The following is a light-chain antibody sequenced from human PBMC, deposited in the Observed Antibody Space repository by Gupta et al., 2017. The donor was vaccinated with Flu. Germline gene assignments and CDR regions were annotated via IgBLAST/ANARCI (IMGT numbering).Light chain of an antibody. CDR3: MQGARWPWA. V-gene: IGKV2-30*01. CDR2: QVS. Sequence: IACRSSQILVYSDGNTYLHWFQQRPGQSPRRLIHQVSYRGAGVPDRFSGSGSGTNFTLKISRVEAEDVGVYFCMQGARWPWAFGQGTKVEIK. CDR1: QILVYSDGNTY. J-gene: IGKJ1*01.